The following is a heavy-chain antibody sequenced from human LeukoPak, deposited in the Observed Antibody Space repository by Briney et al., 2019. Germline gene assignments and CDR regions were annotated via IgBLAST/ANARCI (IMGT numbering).Heavy chain of an antibody. Sequence: GGSLRLSCAASGFTFSDYYMSWIRQAPGKGREGVSYISSSGSTIYYADSVKGRFTISRDNAKNSLYLQMNSLRAEDTAVYYCAGSNDSSGYLQDWGQGTLVTVSS. CDR1: GFTFSDYY. CDR3: AGSNDSSGYLQD. V-gene: IGHV3-11*01. J-gene: IGHJ4*02. D-gene: IGHD3-22*01. CDR2: ISSSGSTI.